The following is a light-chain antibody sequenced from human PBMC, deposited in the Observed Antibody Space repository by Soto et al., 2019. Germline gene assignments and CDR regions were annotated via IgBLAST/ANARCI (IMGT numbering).Light chain of an antibody. CDR1: QSVSRN. J-gene: IGKJ5*01. CDR3: QQYNNWPIT. Sequence: ETVMTQSPATLSVSPGDGATLSCRASQSVSRNLAWYQQIPGQAPRLLIYGASTRASGIPARFSGGGSGTEFTLTISSLQSEDFAVYYCQQYNNWPITFGQATRLEIK. V-gene: IGKV3-15*01. CDR2: GAS.